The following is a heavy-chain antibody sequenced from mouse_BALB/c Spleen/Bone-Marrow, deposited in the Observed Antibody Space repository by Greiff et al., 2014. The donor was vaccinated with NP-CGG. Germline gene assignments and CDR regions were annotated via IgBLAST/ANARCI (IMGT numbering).Heavy chain of an antibody. CDR3: ARGGVRGKDYFDY. CDR2: ILPGSGST. D-gene: IGHD2-14*01. CDR1: GYTLSSYW. J-gene: IGHJ2*01. V-gene: IGHV1-9*01. Sequence: QVQLKESGAELMKPGASVKISCKATGYTLSSYWIEWVKQRPGHGLEWIGEILPGSGSTNYNEKFKGKAIFTADTSSNTAYMQLSSLTSEDSAVYYCARGGVRGKDYFDYWGQGTTLTVSS.